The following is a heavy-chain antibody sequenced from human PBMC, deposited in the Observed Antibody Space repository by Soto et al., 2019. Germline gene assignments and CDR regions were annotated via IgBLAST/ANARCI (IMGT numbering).Heavy chain of an antibody. J-gene: IGHJ5*02. CDR1: GDSVSTDRYF. CDR2: ISYTGDT. D-gene: IGHD1-26*01. CDR3: ARIVVGATVDL. Sequence: SETLSLTCCVSGDSVSTDRYFWTWIRQPPGKGLEWIAYISYTGDTNYNPSLKSRVTISIDTSRNQFSLTLTSVTAADAAVYFCARIVVGATVDLWGQGSLVTVSS. V-gene: IGHV4-61*01.